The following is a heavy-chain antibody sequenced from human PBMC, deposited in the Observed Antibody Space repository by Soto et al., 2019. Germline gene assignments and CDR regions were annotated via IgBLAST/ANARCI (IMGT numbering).Heavy chain of an antibody. V-gene: IGHV1-8*01. D-gene: IGHD3-9*01. J-gene: IGHJ3*02. CDR3: ARDRTYYDILTGYGRADAFDI. CDR2: MNPNSGNT. CDR1: VYPLPSSD. Sequence: ASVKVSCKASVYPLPSSDINWVRQATRQGLEWMGWMNPNSGNTGYAQKFQGRVTMTRNTSINTAYMELSNLRAEDTAVYYCARDRTYYDILTGYGRADAFDIWGQGTMVTVSS.